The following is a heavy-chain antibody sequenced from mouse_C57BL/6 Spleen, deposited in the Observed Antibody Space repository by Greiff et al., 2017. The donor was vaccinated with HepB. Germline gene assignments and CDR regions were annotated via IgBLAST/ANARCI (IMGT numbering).Heavy chain of an antibody. CDR2: IYPGDGDT. J-gene: IGHJ3*01. V-gene: IGHV1-80*01. D-gene: IGHD1-1*01. CDR3: ARSYGSSSWFAY. Sequence: VKLQESGAELVKPGASVKISCKASGYAFSSYWMNWVKQRPGKGLEWIGQIYPGDGDTNYNGKFKGKATLTADKSSSTAYMQLSSLTSEDSAVYYCARSYGSSSWFAYWGQGTLVTVSA. CDR1: GYAFSSYW.